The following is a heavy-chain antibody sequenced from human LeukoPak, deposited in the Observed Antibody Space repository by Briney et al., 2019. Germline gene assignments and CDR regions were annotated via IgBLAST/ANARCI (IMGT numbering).Heavy chain of an antibody. CDR2: INPNSGGT. Sequence: ASVKVSCKASGYTFTGYYMHWVRQAPGQGLEWMGWINPNSGGTNYAQRFQGRVTMTRDTSISTAYMELSRLRSDDTAVYYCARVYMNRLENDYWGQGTLVTVSS. D-gene: IGHD3-3*01. J-gene: IGHJ4*02. CDR1: GYTFTGYY. V-gene: IGHV1-2*02. CDR3: ARVYMNRLENDY.